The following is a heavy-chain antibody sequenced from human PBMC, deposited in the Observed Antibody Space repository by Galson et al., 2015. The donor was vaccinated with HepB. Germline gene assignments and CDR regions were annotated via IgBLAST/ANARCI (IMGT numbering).Heavy chain of an antibody. J-gene: IGHJ3*02. CDR1: GFTFSSYS. V-gene: IGHV3-21*01. Sequence: SLRLFCAASGFTFSSYSMNWVRQAPGKGLEWVSSISSSSSYIYYADSVKGRFTISRDNAKNSLYLQMNSLRAADTAVYYCARGITMLQDAFDIWGQGTMVTVSS. CDR3: ARGITMLQDAFDI. D-gene: IGHD3-10*01. CDR2: ISSSSSYI.